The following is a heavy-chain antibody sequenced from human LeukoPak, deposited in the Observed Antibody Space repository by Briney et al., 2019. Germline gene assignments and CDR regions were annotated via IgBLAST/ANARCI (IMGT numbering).Heavy chain of an antibody. CDR1: GFTFSSYG. D-gene: IGHD3-10*01. V-gene: IGHV3-30*18. J-gene: IGHJ4*02. CDR3: AKELYFGSGSYPDY. Sequence: GGSLRLSCAASGFTFSSYGMHWDRQAPVKGLEWVAVISHDGSDSHYADSVKGRFTISRDNSKNTVYLQMSSLRPEDTAVYFCAKELYFGSGSYPDYWGQGTLVRVPS. CDR2: ISHDGSDS.